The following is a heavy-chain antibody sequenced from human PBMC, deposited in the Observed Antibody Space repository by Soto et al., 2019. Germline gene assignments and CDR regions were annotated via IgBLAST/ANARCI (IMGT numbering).Heavy chain of an antibody. Sequence: PGGSLRLSCAASGFTFSSYGMHWVRQAPGKGLEWVAVIWYDGSNKYYADSVKGRFTISRDNSKNTLYLQMNSLRAEDTAVYYCAPTVGVEAGPFDYWGQGTLVTVSS. CDR1: GFTFSSYG. CDR3: APTVGVEAGPFDY. D-gene: IGHD3-10*01. J-gene: IGHJ4*02. V-gene: IGHV3-33*01. CDR2: IWYDGSNK.